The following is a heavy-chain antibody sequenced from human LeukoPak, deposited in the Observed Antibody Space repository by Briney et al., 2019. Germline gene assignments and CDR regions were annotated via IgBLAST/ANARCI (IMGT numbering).Heavy chain of an antibody. J-gene: IGHJ6*02. CDR3: AKGLYGSGSYFYYYGMDV. V-gene: IGHV3-30-3*01. Sequence: GGSLRLSCAASGFTFSTYNMHWVRQAPGKGLEWVALISSDGNNKYYADSVTGRFFISRDNSKNTLYLQMNSLRAEDTAVYYCAKGLYGSGSYFYYYGMDVWGQGTTVTVSS. CDR1: GFTFSTYN. D-gene: IGHD3-10*01. CDR2: ISSDGNNK.